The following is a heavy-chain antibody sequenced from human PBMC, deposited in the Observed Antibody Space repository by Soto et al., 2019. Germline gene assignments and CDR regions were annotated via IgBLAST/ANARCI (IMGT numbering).Heavy chain of an antibody. CDR1: VGSISSYY. CDR2: IYYSGST. D-gene: IGHD3-16*01. J-gene: IGHJ6*02. Sequence: SETLALACTFSVGSISSYYWSWIRQPPGKGLDWIGYIYYSGSTNYNPSLKSRVTISVDTSKNQFSLKLSSVTAADTAVYYCARDVGWGTLGGNYPNDGMDVWGQGTTVTVSS. V-gene: IGHV4-59*01. CDR3: ARDVGWGTLGGNYPNDGMDV.